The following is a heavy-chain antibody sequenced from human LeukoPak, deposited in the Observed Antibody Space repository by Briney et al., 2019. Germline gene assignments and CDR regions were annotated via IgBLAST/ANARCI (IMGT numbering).Heavy chain of an antibody. J-gene: IGHJ4*02. D-gene: IGHD3-10*01. Sequence: GGSLRLSCAASGFTFSSYWMTWVRQAPGKGLEWVANIKQDGSEKYYVDSVKGRFTISRDNAKNSLYLQMNSLRGEDTAVYYCAGLRWGSGSSSFDYWGQGTLVTVSS. CDR3: AGLRWGSGSSSFDY. CDR1: GFTFSSYW. CDR2: IKQDGSEK. V-gene: IGHV3-7*05.